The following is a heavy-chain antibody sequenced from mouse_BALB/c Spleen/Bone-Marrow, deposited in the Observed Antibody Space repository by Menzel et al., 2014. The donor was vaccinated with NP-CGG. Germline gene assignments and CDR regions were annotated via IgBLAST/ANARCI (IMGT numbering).Heavy chain of an antibody. CDR2: IDPYYGGT. CDR3: AIFSITTVVKGY. Sequence: EVQLQEPGPEVVKTGASVKISCKASGYSFTGYNMNWVKQSNGKSLEWIGNIDPYYGGTSYNQKFKGKATLTVDKSSSTAYMQLKSLTSEDSAVYYCAIFSITTVVKGYWGQGTTLTVSS. D-gene: IGHD1-1*01. CDR1: GYSFTGYN. V-gene: IGHV1S135*01. J-gene: IGHJ2*01.